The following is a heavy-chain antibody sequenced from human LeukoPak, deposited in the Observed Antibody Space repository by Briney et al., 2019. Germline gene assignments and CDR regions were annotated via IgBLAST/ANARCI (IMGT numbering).Heavy chain of an antibody. Sequence: HPGGSLRLSCAASGFTFSSYAMSWVRQAPGKGLEWVSAISGSGGSTYYADSVKGRFTISRDNSKNTLYLQMNSLRAEDTAVYYCAKQPYYYGSGSPSPIEYWGQGTLVTVSS. CDR3: AKQPYYYGSGSPSPIEY. V-gene: IGHV3-23*01. D-gene: IGHD3-10*01. CDR1: GFTFSSYA. J-gene: IGHJ4*02. CDR2: ISGSGGST.